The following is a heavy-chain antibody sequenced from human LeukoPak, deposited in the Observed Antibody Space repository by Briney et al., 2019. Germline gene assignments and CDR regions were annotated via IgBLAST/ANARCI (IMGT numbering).Heavy chain of an antibody. J-gene: IGHJ6*02. Sequence: PGGSLRLPCAASGFTLSTYSMNWVRQAPGKGLEWVSSISSDSNHRFYADSLKGRFTISRDNAKNSLYLQLISLRAEDTAVYYCARVAFGLYVMDVWGQGTTVTVSS. CDR3: ARVAFGLYVMDV. CDR2: ISSDSNHR. D-gene: IGHD3/OR15-3a*01. CDR1: GFTLSTYS. V-gene: IGHV3-21*01.